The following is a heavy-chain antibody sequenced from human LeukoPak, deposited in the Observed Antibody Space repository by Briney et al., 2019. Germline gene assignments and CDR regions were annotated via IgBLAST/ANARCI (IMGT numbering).Heavy chain of an antibody. V-gene: IGHV1-69*02. Sequence: SVKVSCKASGGTFSSYTISWVRQAPGQGLEWMGRIIPILGIANYAQKFQGRVTITADKSTSTAYMELSSLRSEDTAVYYCARGITMVRGVILGYWGQGTLVTVSS. CDR2: IIPILGIA. D-gene: IGHD3-10*01. CDR3: ARGITMVRGVILGY. J-gene: IGHJ4*02. CDR1: GGTFSSYT.